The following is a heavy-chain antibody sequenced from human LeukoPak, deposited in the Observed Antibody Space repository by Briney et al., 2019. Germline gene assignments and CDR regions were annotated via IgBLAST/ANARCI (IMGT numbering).Heavy chain of an antibody. J-gene: IGHJ4*02. V-gene: IGHV3-21*01. Sequence: GGSLRLSCAASGFTFSSYSMNWVRQAPGKGLELVSSVSSSGTYIYYADSLKDRFTISRDNAKNSLYLQMNSLRAEDTAVYYCARDGPYSSSPFAYWGQGTLVTVSS. D-gene: IGHD6-6*01. CDR1: GFTFSSYS. CDR2: VSSSGTYI. CDR3: ARDGPYSSSPFAY.